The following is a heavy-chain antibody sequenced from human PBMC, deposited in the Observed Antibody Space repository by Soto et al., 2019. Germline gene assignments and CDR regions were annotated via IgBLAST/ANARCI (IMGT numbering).Heavy chain of an antibody. J-gene: IGHJ6*03. CDR2: IYYSGST. CDR1: GGSISSSSYY. V-gene: IGHV4-39*01. CDR3: ARHFEGQQLAPRGVYYYYYYMDV. Sequence: SETLSLTCTVSGGSISSSSYYWGWIRQPPGKGLEWIGSIYYSGSTYYNPSLKSRVTISVDTSKNQFSLKLSSVTAADTAVYYCARHFEGQQLAPRGVYYYYYYMDVWGKGTTVTVSS. D-gene: IGHD6-13*01.